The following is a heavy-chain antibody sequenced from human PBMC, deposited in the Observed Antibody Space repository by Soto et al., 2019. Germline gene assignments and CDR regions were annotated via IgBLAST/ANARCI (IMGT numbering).Heavy chain of an antibody. CDR2: TGLNGRTT. CDR3: ATVHSSSQSFDY. Sequence: GGSLRLSCAASGFTFSIYAMSWVRQAPGKGLEWVSTTGLNGRTTYYADSVKGRFTVSRDNSKNTLDLQMSSLRAEDTAVYYCATVHSSSQSFDYWGQGTLVTVSS. V-gene: IGHV3-23*01. J-gene: IGHJ4*02. D-gene: IGHD6-6*01. CDR1: GFTFSIYA.